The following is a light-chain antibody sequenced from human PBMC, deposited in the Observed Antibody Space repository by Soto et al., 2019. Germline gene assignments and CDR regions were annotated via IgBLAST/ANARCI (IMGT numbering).Light chain of an antibody. V-gene: IGKV3-15*01. Sequence: IVMTQSPATLSASPGERATLSCRASQSISIYLAWYQQKPGQAPRLLISGASTRATGIPARFSGSGSGTELTLTISSLQSEDFAVYYCQQYNAWPPTFGQGTRLEIK. CDR3: QQYNAWPPT. J-gene: IGKJ5*01. CDR2: GAS. CDR1: QSISIY.